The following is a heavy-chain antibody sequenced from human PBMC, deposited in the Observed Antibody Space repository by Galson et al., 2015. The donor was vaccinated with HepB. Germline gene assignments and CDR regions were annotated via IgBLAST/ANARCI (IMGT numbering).Heavy chain of an antibody. Sequence: SLRLSCAASGFTFDAYVVNWVRQAPGKGLEWVSAIRDNGGTTYYADSVKGRFTISRDNSRTTVHLHMNSLRAEDTALYYCAKDLESDDDWYLDLWGRGTLVTVS. J-gene: IGHJ2*01. CDR2: IRDNGGTT. CDR3: AKDLESDDDWYLDL. CDR1: GFTFDAYV. D-gene: IGHD3-3*01. V-gene: IGHV3-23*01.